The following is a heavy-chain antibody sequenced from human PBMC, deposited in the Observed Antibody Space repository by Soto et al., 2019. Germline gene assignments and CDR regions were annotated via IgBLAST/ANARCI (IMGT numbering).Heavy chain of an antibody. CDR1: GFSFASFA. D-gene: IGHD5-12*01. CDR3: AKWTYIDF. CDR2: IVGSDAKT. J-gene: IGHJ4*02. Sequence: GGSLRLSCTTSGFSFASFALTWVRQAPGQGLEWVATIVGSDAKTHYADSVKGRFSISRDTSRDTVYLQMNNLRADDKAIYSCAKWTYIDFWGQGTRVTVSS. V-gene: IGHV3-23*01.